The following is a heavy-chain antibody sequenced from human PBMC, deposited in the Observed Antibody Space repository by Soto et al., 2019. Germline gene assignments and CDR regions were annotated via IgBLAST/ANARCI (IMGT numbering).Heavy chain of an antibody. CDR3: ARDEGGGDYGDYLNAFDI. J-gene: IGHJ3*02. CDR1: GYTFTSYG. V-gene: IGHV1-18*01. D-gene: IGHD4-17*01. Sequence: GASVKVSCKASGYTFTSYGISWVRQAPGQGLEWMGWISAYNGNTNYAQKLQGRVTMTTDTSTSTAYMELRSLRSDDTAVYYCARDEGGGDYGDYLNAFDIWGKGTMVTVSS. CDR2: ISAYNGNT.